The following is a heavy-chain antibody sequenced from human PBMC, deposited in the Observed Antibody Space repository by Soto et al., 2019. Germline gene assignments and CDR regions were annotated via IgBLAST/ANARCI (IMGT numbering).Heavy chain of an antibody. V-gene: IGHV4-39*01. CDR1: GASISSRDYY. CDR2: IDYNGVT. Sequence: SETLSLTCSVSGASISSRDYYWGWIRQTPGKGLEWIGNIDYNGVTYYNPSLKSRVTVSKDTSNNQFSLKVASVTAADTAIYYCGRVMIGTSRHTDSDYWGQGTQVTVSS. J-gene: IGHJ4*02. CDR3: GRVMIGTSRHTDSDY. D-gene: IGHD2-2*01.